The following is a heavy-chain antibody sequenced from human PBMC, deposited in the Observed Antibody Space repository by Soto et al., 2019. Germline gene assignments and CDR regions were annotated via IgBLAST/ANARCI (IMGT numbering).Heavy chain of an antibody. CDR3: ARDRNYDFWSGYSSEDYYYYYGMYX. J-gene: IGHJ6*02. CDR1: GGSISSYY. V-gene: IGHV4-4*07. Sequence: SETLSLTCTVSGGSISSYYWSWIRQPAGKGLEGIWRIYTSGSTNYKPSLKSRVTMSVDTSKNQFSLKLSSVTAADTAVYYCARDRNYDFWSGYSSEDYYYYYGMYXWGQGTTFTVS. D-gene: IGHD3-3*01. CDR2: IYTSGST.